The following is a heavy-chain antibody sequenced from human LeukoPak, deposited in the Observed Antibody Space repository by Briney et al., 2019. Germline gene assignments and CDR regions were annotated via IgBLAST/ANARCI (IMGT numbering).Heavy chain of an antibody. CDR1: GYSFTSYW. D-gene: IGHD2-2*01. CDR2: IYPGDSDT. CDR3: ARHGLDCSSTSCYVDFGYYYYIDV. J-gene: IGHJ6*03. V-gene: IGHV5-51*01. Sequence: GESLKISCKGSGYSFTSYWIGWVRQMPGKGLEWMGIIYPGDSDTRYSPSFQGQVTISADKSISTAYLQWSSLKASDTAMYYCARHGLDCSSTSCYVDFGYYYYIDVWGKGTTVTVSS.